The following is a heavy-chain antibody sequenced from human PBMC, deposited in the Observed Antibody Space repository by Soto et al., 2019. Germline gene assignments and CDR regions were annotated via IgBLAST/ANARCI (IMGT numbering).Heavy chain of an antibody. J-gene: IGHJ6*03. CDR2: MNPNSGNT. V-gene: IGHV1-8*01. D-gene: IGHD5-12*01. Sequence: GASVKVSCKASGYTFTSYDINWVRQATGQGLEWMGWMNPNSGNTGYAQKFQGRVTMTRNTSISTAYMELSSLRSEDTAVYYCATTYSGYDQHYYFMDVWGKGTTVTVSS. CDR3: ATTYSGYDQHYYFMDV. CDR1: GYTFTSYD.